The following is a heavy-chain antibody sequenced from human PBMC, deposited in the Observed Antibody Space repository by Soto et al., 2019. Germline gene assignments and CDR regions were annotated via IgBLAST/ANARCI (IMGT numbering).Heavy chain of an antibody. V-gene: IGHV1-18*04. CDR1: GYTFTSYG. CDR3: ARESAYSSGWYGQEWFDP. Sequence: VASVKVSCKAAGYTFTSYGISWVRQAPGQGLEWMGWISAYNGNTNYAQKLQGRVSMTTDTSTSTAYMELRSLRSDDTDVYYCARESAYSSGWYGQEWFDPWGQGTLVTVS. D-gene: IGHD6-19*01. J-gene: IGHJ5*02. CDR2: ISAYNGNT.